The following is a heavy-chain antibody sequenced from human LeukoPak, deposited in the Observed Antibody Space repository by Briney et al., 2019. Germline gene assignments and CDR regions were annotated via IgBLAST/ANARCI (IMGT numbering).Heavy chain of an antibody. D-gene: IGHD3-22*01. CDR3: ARDSSTYDSSTLVAY. V-gene: IGHV3-7*01. J-gene: IGHJ4*02. CDR1: GFTFSSYW. CDR2: IKQDGSEK. Sequence: PGGSLRLSCAASGFTFSSYWMSWVRQAPGKGLEWVANIKQDGSEKYYVYSVKGRFTISRDNAKNSLYLQMNSLRAEDTAVYYCARDSSTYDSSTLVAYWGQGTLVSVSS.